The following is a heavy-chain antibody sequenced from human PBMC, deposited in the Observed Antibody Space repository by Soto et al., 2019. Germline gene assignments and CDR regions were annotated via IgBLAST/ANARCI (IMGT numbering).Heavy chain of an antibody. J-gene: IGHJ6*02. CDR3: AKDPIAVAGNNYYRMDV. CDR2: ISSDGSNK. D-gene: IGHD6-19*01. CDR1: GFTFSSYG. V-gene: IGHV3-30*18. Sequence: GGSLRLSCVASGFTFSSYGMYWVRQAPGKGLEWVTVISSDGSNKYYADSVKGRFAISRDNSKNTLYLQMSSLIAEDTAVYYCAKDPIAVAGNNYYRMDVWGQGTTVTVSS.